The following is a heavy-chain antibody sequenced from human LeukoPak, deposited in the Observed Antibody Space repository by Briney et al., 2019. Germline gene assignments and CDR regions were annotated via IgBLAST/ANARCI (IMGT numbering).Heavy chain of an antibody. CDR3: ATYSKYYYGSGSSDY. CDR2: ISGSGGST. Sequence: PGGSLRLSCAASGFTFSSYAMSWVRQAPGEGLEWVSAISGSGGSTYYADSVKGRFTISRDNSKNTLYLQMNSLRAEDTAVYYCATYSKYYYGSGSSDYWGQGTLVTVSS. J-gene: IGHJ4*02. D-gene: IGHD3-10*01. CDR1: GFTFSSYA. V-gene: IGHV3-23*01.